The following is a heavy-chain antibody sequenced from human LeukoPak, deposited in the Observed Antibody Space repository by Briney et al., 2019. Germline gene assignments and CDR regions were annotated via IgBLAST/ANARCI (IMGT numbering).Heavy chain of an antibody. Sequence: SETLSLTCTVSGGSISSYYWSWLRQPPGKGLEWIGYIYYSGSTYYNPSLKSRVTISVDMSRKQFSLNLSSVTAADTAVYFCARDRRYNFWSGYYRTNYYMDVWGKGTTVTVSS. V-gene: IGHV4-59*12. CDR2: IYYSGST. J-gene: IGHJ6*03. CDR1: GGSISSYY. D-gene: IGHD3-3*01. CDR3: ARDRRYNFWSGYYRTNYYMDV.